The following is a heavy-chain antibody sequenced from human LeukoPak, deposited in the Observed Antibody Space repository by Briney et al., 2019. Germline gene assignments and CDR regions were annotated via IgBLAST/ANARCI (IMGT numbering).Heavy chain of an antibody. CDR3: ARGGVENSFDY. Sequence: GGSLRLSCAVSGFTVSSHHMSWVRQAPGKGLECVSILYDDGRMSYADSVKGRFTISRDNSKNTLYLQMKSLRAEDTAVYYCARGGVENSFDYWGQGTLVTVSS. D-gene: IGHD3-10*01. CDR1: GFTVSSHH. CDR2: LYDDGRM. J-gene: IGHJ4*02. V-gene: IGHV3-66*01.